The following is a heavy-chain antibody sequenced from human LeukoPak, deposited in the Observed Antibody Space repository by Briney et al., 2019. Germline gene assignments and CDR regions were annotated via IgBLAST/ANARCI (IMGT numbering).Heavy chain of an antibody. V-gene: IGHV3-53*01. CDR2: IYSGGST. D-gene: IGHD3-10*01. CDR1: GFTFSSYW. CDR3: ARTVYYGSGSYYFDY. J-gene: IGHJ4*02. Sequence: GGSLRLSCAASGFTFSSYWMHWVRQAPGKGLEWVSVIYSGGSTYYADSVKGRFTISRDNSKNTLYLQMNSLRAEDTAVYYCARTVYYGSGSYYFDYWGQGTLVTVSS.